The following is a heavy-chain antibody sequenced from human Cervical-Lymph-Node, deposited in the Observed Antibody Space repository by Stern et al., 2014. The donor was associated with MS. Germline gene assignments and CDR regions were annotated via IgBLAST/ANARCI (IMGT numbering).Heavy chain of an antibody. CDR2: ISPKTGSA. V-gene: IGHV1-2*02. CDR3: ARDRGSYSDY. J-gene: IGHJ4*02. CDR1: GYTFTAYF. Sequence: QMQLVQSGAEVERPGASVKVSCKASGYTFTAYFLHWVRQAPGQGLEWMGWISPKTGSATYAQKFQDRVTMTRDTSSNTGYMEVSSLRSDDTAVYYCARDRGSYSDYWGQGTLVAVSS. D-gene: IGHD3-16*01.